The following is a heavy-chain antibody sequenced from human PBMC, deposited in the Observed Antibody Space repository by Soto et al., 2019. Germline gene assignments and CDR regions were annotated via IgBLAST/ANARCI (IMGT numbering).Heavy chain of an antibody. CDR3: ARLGNYYDSSGYYDYYYYGMDV. CDR1: GFTFSSYG. V-gene: IGHV3-33*01. D-gene: IGHD3-22*01. J-gene: IGHJ6*02. Sequence: GGSLRLSCAASGFTFSSYGMHWVRQAPGKGLEWVAVIWYDGSNKYYADSVKGRFTISRDNSKNTLYLQMNSLRAEDTAVYYCARLGNYYDSSGYYDYYYYGMDVWGQGTTVTVSS. CDR2: IWYDGSNK.